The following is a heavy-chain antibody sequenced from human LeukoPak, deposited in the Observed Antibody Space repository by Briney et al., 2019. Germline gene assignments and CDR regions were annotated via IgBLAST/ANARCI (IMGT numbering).Heavy chain of an antibody. D-gene: IGHD3-22*01. Sequence: ASVKVSCKASGYTFTSYGISWVRQAPGQGLEGMGWISAYNGNTNYAQKLQGRVTMTTDTSTSTAYMELRSLRSDDTAVYYCARVGRRLKYYYDSSGIGYFDYWGQGTLVTVSS. CDR1: GYTFTSYG. CDR3: ARVGRRLKYYYDSSGIGYFDY. CDR2: ISAYNGNT. V-gene: IGHV1-18*01. J-gene: IGHJ4*02.